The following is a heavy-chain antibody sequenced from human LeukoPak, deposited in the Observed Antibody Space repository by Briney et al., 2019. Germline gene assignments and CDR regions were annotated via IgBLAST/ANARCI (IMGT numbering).Heavy chain of an antibody. D-gene: IGHD3-9*01. J-gene: IGHJ3*02. Sequence: SETLSLTCTVSGGSISSYYWSWIRPPPRKGLEWIGYINYSGSTNYNPSLKSRVTISVDTSKSQFSLKLSSVTAADTAVYYCARERKDYDILTGYYSDAFDIWGQGTMVTVSS. CDR3: ARERKDYDILTGYYSDAFDI. CDR2: INYSGST. CDR1: GGSISSYY. V-gene: IGHV4-59*01.